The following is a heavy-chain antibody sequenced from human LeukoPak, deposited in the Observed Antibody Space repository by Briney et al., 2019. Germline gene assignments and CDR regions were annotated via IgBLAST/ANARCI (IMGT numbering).Heavy chain of an antibody. CDR3: ARASSYYGSGRGWAYDY. CDR1: GFTFSSYE. Sequence: GGSLRLSCAASGFTFSSYEMNWVRQAPAKGLEWVSYISSSGSTIYYADSVKGRFTISRDNAKNSLYLQMNSLRTEDTAVYYCARASSYYGSGRGWAYDYWGQGTLVTVSS. D-gene: IGHD3-10*01. J-gene: IGHJ4*02. CDR2: ISSSGSTI. V-gene: IGHV3-48*03.